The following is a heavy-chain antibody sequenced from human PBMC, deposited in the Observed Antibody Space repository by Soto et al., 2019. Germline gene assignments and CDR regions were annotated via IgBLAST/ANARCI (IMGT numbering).Heavy chain of an antibody. CDR1: GWSSGGYD. Sequence: SETLSLTCHAYGWSSGGYDWSWFRQPPGKWLEWIGEISHSGSTNYNPSVKSRGTLSIDTSKNQFALKLSSGTAADTAVYYCARGRGLGYCSGASWYLYYYYSMHVWGQVTAVT. D-gene: IGHD2-15*01. CDR3: ARGRGLGYCSGASWYLYYYYSMHV. CDR2: ISHSGST. V-gene: IGHV4-34*01. J-gene: IGHJ6*03.